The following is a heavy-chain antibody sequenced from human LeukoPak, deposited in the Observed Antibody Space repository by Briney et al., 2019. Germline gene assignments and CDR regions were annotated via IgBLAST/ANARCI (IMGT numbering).Heavy chain of an antibody. CDR1: GFTFSSNS. V-gene: IGHV3-23*01. CDR2: ISGSGDST. Sequence: GGSLRLSCAASGFTFSSNSMTWVRQTPGKGLEWVSGISGSGDSTFYADSVKGRLTISRDNSRNTLYLRMSSLRPEDTAVYYCTKWSGFGDDWGQGTLVTVSS. D-gene: IGHD3-10*01. CDR3: TKWSGFGDD. J-gene: IGHJ4*02.